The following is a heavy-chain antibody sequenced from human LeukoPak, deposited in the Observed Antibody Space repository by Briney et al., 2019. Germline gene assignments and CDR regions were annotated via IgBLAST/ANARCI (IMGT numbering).Heavy chain of an antibody. V-gene: IGHV1-69*13. Sequence: SVKVSCKASGGTFSSYAISWVRQAPGQGLEWMGGIIPIFGTANYAQKFQGRVTITADESTSTAYMELSSLRSEDTAVYYCARDLTLYSSSSDNRPTDDYWGQGTPVTVSS. D-gene: IGHD6-6*01. CDR1: GGTFSSYA. J-gene: IGHJ4*02. CDR3: ARDLTLYSSSSDNRPTDDY. CDR2: IIPIFGTA.